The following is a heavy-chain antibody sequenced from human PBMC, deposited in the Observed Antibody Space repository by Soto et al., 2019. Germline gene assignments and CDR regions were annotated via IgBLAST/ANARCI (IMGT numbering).Heavy chain of an antibody. CDR2: IIPIFGTA. V-gene: IGHV1-69*06. CDR3: AGGAAPEGWGSYRWEDY. Sequence: QVQLVQSGAEVKKPGSSVKVSCKASGGTFSSYAISWVRQAPGQGLEWMGRIIPIFGTANYAQKFQGRVTITADKSTSTAYMELSSLRSEDTAVYYCAGGAAPEGWGSYRWEDYWGQGTLVTVSS. J-gene: IGHJ4*02. D-gene: IGHD1-26*01. CDR1: GGTFSSYA.